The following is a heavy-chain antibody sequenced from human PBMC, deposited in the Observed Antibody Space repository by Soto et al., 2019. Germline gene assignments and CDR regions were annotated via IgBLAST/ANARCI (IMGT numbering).Heavy chain of an antibody. J-gene: IGHJ1*01. CDR1: GFAFSRYG. Sequence: EVQLVESGGILIQPGGSLRLSCAASGFAFSRYGMNWVRQAPGQGLAWISYISSRGTTIFYADSVKGRFTVSRDNAKNSLYLQMNSLRDEDTAVYYCSRDGTDCATGVCYFQHWGQGTLVTVSS. V-gene: IGHV3-48*02. CDR3: SRDGTDCATGVCYFQH. CDR2: ISSRGTTI. D-gene: IGHD2-8*01.